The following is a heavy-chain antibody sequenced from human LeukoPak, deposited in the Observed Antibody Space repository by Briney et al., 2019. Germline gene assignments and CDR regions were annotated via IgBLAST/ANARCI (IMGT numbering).Heavy chain of an antibody. CDR2: ISYDGSNK. J-gene: IGHJ5*02. Sequence: PGRSLRLSCAASGFTFSSYAMHGVRQAPGKGLEWVAVISYDGSNKYYADSVKGRFTISRDNSKNTLYLQMNSLRAEDTAVYYCASAREEHNWFDPWGQGTLVTVSS. CDR1: GFTFSSYA. V-gene: IGHV3-30-3*01. CDR3: ASAREEHNWFDP. D-gene: IGHD1-26*01.